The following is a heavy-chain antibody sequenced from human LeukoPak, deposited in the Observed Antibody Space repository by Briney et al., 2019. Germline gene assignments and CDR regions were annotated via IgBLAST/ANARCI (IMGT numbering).Heavy chain of an antibody. V-gene: IGHV3-74*01. J-gene: IGHJ3*02. CDR1: GFTFSSYW. D-gene: IGHD6-13*01. Sequence: GGSLRLSCAASGFTFSSYWMHWVRQAPGKGLVWVSRINSDGSSTSYADSVKGRFSISRDNAKNTLYLQMNSLRAEDTAVYYCAREQQQLVLFDAFDIWGQGTMVTVSS. CDR3: AREQQQLVLFDAFDI. CDR2: INSDGSST.